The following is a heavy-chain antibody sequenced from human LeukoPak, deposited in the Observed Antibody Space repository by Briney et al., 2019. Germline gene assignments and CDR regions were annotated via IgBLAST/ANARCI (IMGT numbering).Heavy chain of an antibody. V-gene: IGHV4-61*02. CDR3: ASTIQGHSSSWYEDAFDI. Sequence: KPSETLSLTCTVSGGSISSSSYYWSWIRQPAGKGLEWIGRIYTSGSTNYNPSLKSRVTISVDTSKNQFSLKLSSVTAADTAVYYCASTIQGHSSSWYEDAFDIWGQGTMVTVSS. CDR1: GGSISSSSYY. CDR2: IYTSGST. J-gene: IGHJ3*02. D-gene: IGHD6-13*01.